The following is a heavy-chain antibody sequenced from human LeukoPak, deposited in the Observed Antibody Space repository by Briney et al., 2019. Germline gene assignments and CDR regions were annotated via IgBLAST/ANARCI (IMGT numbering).Heavy chain of an antibody. CDR2: ISWNSGSI. CDR3: AREATGSSSWYFRH. J-gene: IGHJ1*01. D-gene: IGHD6-6*01. Sequence: PGGSLRLSCAASGFTFDDYAMHWVRQAPGKGLEWVSGISWNSGSIGYADSVKGRFTISRDNAKNSLYLQMNSLRAEDTAVYYCAREATGSSSWYFRHWGQGTLVTVSS. CDR1: GFTFDDYA. V-gene: IGHV3-9*01.